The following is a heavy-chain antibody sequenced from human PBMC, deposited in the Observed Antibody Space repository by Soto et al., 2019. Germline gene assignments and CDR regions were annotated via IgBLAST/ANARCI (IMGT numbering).Heavy chain of an antibody. D-gene: IGHD1-7*01. V-gene: IGHV3-13*01. CDR2: IGTAGDT. CDR1: GFTFSSYD. J-gene: IGHJ6*03. Sequence: PGGSLRLSCAASGFTFSSYDMHWVRQATGKGLEWVSAIGTAGDTYYPGSVKGRFTISRENAKNSLYLQMNSLRSEDTAVYYCARGAITGTTDLDYYYYMDVWGKGTTVTVSS. CDR3: ARGAITGTTDLDYYYYMDV.